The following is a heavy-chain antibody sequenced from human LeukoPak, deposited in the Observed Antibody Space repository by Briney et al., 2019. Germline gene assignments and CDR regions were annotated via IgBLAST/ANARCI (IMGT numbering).Heavy chain of an antibody. Sequence: SETLSLTCAVYGGSFSGYYWSWIRQPPGKGLEWIGYIYYSGSTNYNPSLKSRVAISVDTSKNQFSLKLSSVTAADTAVYYCAKTPAATTFDYWGQGTLVTVSS. J-gene: IGHJ4*02. D-gene: IGHD2-15*01. CDR1: GGSFSGYY. V-gene: IGHV4-34*11. CDR2: IYYSGST. CDR3: AKTPAATTFDY.